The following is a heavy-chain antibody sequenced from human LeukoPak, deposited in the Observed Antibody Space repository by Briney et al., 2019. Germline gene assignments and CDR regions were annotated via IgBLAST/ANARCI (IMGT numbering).Heavy chain of an antibody. CDR2: INWNGGSK. D-gene: IGHD6-13*01. J-gene: IGHJ6*03. CDR1: GFTFDDYG. Sequence: GGSLRLSCAASGFTFDDYGMSWVRQAPGKGLEWVSGINWNGGSKGYADSVKGRFTISRDNAKNSLYLQMNSLRAEDTALYYCARGKSSSWSYYYYYMDVWGKGTTVTVSS. V-gene: IGHV3-20*04. CDR3: ARGKSSSWSYYYYYMDV.